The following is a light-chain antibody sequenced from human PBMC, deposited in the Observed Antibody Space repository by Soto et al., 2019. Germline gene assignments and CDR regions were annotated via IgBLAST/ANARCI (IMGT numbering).Light chain of an antibody. V-gene: IGKV3-20*01. CDR1: QSVSSSY. CDR3: QQYGSSSLT. CDR2: GAS. Sequence: EIGLRQSPGTLSLSPGERATLSCRASQSVSSSYLAWYQQKPGQAPRLLIYGASSRATGIPDRFSGSGSGTDFTLTISRLEPEDFAVYYCQQYGSSSLTFGGGTKVDI. J-gene: IGKJ4*01.